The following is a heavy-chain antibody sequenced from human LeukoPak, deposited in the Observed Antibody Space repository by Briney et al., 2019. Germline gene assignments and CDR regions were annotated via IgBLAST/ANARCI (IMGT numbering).Heavy chain of an antibody. CDR3: ARTLRFLEWGPGDV. D-gene: IGHD3-3*01. CDR2: INPNSGGT. CDR1: GYTFTGYY. Sequence: GASVKVSCKASGYTFTGYYMHWVRQAPGQGLEWLGWINPNSGGTNYAQKFQGRVTMTRDTSISTAYMELSRLRSDDTAVYYCARTLRFLEWGPGDVWGKGTTVTVSS. V-gene: IGHV1-2*02. J-gene: IGHJ6*04.